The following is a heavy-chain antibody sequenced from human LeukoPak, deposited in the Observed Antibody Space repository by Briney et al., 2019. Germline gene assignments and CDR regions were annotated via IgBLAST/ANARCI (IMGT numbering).Heavy chain of an antibody. CDR2: ISGSGGST. D-gene: IGHD6-6*01. J-gene: IGHJ6*02. Sequence: GGSLRLSCAASGFTFSSYAMSWVRQAPGKGLEWVSAISGSGGSTYHADSVKGRFTISRDNSKNTLYLQMNSLRAEDTAVYYCAKPRIAARQRDYYYYGMDVWGQGTTVTVSS. CDR1: GFTFSSYA. V-gene: IGHV3-23*01. CDR3: AKPRIAARQRDYYYYGMDV.